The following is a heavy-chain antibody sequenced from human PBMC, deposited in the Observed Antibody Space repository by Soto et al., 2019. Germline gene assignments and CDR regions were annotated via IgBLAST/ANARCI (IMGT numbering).Heavy chain of an antibody. J-gene: IGHJ4*02. D-gene: IGHD4-17*01. CDR1: GGSISSYY. V-gene: IGHV4-59*01. CDR2: IYYSGST. CDR3: ARGDYGDYVFDY. Sequence: QVQLQESGPGLVKPSETLSLTCTVSGGSISSYYWSWIRQPPGKGLEWIGYIYYSGSTNYNPSLKSRVTISVDTSKNQFSLKLRSVTAADTAVYYCARGDYGDYVFDYWGQGTLVTVSS.